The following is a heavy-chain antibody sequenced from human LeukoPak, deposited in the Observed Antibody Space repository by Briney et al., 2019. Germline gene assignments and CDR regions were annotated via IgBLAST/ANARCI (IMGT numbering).Heavy chain of an antibody. V-gene: IGHV3-48*04. J-gene: IGHJ5*02. CDR3: ARGITLVRKNWFDP. Sequence: GGSLRLSCAASGFTFSSYSMNWVRQAPGKGLEWISHISSVSTIDYADSVKGRFTISRDNAKNTLYLQMNSLRAEDTAIYYCARGITLVRKNWFDPWGQGTLVTVSS. D-gene: IGHD3-10*01. CDR2: ISSVSTI. CDR1: GFTFSSYS.